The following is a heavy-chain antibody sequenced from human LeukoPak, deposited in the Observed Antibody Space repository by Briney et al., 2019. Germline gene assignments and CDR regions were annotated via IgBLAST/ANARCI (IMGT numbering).Heavy chain of an antibody. D-gene: IGHD5-18*01. CDR1: GYIFSDYS. CDR2: INPSGGAT. CDR3: ARGKDTVMGNRNFFDY. V-gene: IGHV1-46*01. J-gene: IGHJ4*02. Sequence: ASVKVSCKASGYIFSDYSMHWVRQAPGQGLEWMGIINPSGGATSYAQKFQDRVTLTRDTSTSTVYMELTSLRSEDTAVYYCARGKDTVMGNRNFFDYWGQGTLVTVSS.